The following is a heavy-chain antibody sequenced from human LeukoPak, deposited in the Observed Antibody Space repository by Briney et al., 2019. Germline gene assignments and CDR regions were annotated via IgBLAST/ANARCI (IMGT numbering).Heavy chain of an antibody. J-gene: IGHJ4*02. V-gene: IGHV3-7*03. CDR3: ARYNYDSSGYHFDY. Sequence: PGGSLRLSCAASGFTFSSYWMSWVRQALGKGLEWVANIKQDGSEKYYVDSVKGRFTISRDNAKNSLYLQMNSLRAEDTAVYYCARYNYDSSGYHFDYWGQGTLVTVSS. CDR2: IKQDGSEK. D-gene: IGHD3-22*01. CDR1: GFTFSSYW.